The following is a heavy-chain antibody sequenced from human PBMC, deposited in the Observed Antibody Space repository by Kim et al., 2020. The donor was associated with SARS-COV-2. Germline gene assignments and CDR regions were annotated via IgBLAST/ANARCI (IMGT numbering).Heavy chain of an antibody. CDR3: ARLREYQLLSGAHDAFDI. CDR1: GYTFTSYA. V-gene: IGHV1-3*01. Sequence: ASVKVSCKASGYTFTSYAMHWVRQAPGQSLEWMGWINAGNGNTKYSQKFQGRVTITRDTSASTAYMELSSLRSEDTAVYYCARLREYQLLSGAHDAFDIWGQGTMVTVSS. D-gene: IGHD2-2*01. J-gene: IGHJ3*02. CDR2: INAGNGNT.